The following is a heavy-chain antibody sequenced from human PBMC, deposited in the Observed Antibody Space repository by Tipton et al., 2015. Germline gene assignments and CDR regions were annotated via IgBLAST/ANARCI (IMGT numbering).Heavy chain of an antibody. V-gene: IGHV4-34*09. CDR2: INQSGST. D-gene: IGHD2-2*01. CDR3: ARDTGVRYCTSTSCHWGGMDV. CDR1: GGSFSGYY. J-gene: IGHJ6*02. Sequence: LRLSCAVYGGSFSGYYWSWIRQSPGKGLEWIGEINQSGSTNYNPSLKSRVIISEDTSKNQFSLKLNSVTAADTAVYYCARDTGVRYCTSTSCHWGGMDVWGQGTTVTVSS.